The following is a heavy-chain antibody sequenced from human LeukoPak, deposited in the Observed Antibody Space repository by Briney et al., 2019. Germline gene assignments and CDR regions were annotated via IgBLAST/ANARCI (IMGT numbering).Heavy chain of an antibody. V-gene: IGHV3-23*01. CDR1: GFSFSDYA. CDR3: ARDGGVTPRRNYFDY. J-gene: IGHJ4*02. D-gene: IGHD2-8*02. CDR2: ISGSAGTS. Sequence: SGGSLRLSCAASGFSFSDYAMSWVRQAPGKGLEWVSGISGSAGTSYHADSVKGRFTISRDNSKNTLYLQMNSLRVEDTAVYYCARDGGVTPRRNYFDYWGQGSLVAVSS.